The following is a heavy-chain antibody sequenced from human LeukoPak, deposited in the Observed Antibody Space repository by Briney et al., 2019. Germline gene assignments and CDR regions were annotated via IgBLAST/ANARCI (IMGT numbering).Heavy chain of an antibody. CDR3: AKHKEKYGDSCLDDY. CDR1: RFTFSSYA. J-gene: IGHJ4*02. D-gene: IGHD4-17*01. CDR2: ISGSGGST. Sequence: GGSLRLSCAASRFTFSSYAMSWVRQAPGKGLEWVSAISGSGGSTYDADSVKGRFTISRDNSKNTLYLQMNSLRAEDTAVYYCAKHKEKYGDSCLDDYWGQGTLVTVSS. V-gene: IGHV3-23*01.